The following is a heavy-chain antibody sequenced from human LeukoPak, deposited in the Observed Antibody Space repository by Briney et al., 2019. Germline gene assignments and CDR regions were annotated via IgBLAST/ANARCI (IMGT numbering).Heavy chain of an antibody. D-gene: IGHD2-15*01. CDR3: ARHLYCSGGSRYPADR. CDR1: GYSFTSYW. V-gene: IGHV5-51*01. J-gene: IGHJ5*02. CDR2: IYPGDSDT. Sequence: GESLKISCKGSGYSFTSYWIGWVRQMPGKGLEWMGIIYPGDSDTRYSPSFQGQVTISADKSISTAYLQWSSLKASDTAMYYCARHLYCSGGSRYPADRWGQGTLVTVSS.